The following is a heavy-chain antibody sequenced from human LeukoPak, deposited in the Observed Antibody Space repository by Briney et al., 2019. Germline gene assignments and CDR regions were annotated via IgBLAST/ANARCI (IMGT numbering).Heavy chain of an antibody. V-gene: IGHV4-34*01. CDR3: ARGIAAAGTDY. CDR2: INHSGST. CDR1: GGSFSGYY. D-gene: IGHD6-13*01. Sequence: SEALSLTCAVYGGSFSGYYWSWIRQPPGKGLEWIGEINHSGSTNYNTSLKSRVTIPVDTSKNQFSLKLSSVTAADTAVYYCARGIAAAGTDYWGQGTLVTVSS. J-gene: IGHJ4*02.